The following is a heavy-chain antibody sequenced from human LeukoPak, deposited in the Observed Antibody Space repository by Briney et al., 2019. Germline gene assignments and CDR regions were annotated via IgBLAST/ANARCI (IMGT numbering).Heavy chain of an antibody. D-gene: IGHD6-19*01. V-gene: IGHV3-48*03. CDR1: GCTFSSYE. CDR3: ARGYASAWCDY. Sequence: PGGSLRLSCAGSGCTFSSYEMNWVRQAPGKGLEWVSYISSRGDTIYYADSVRGRFTLYRDNAKNSLYLRMNSLRAEDTAVYYCARGYASAWCDYWGQGALVTVSS. CDR2: ISSRGDTI. J-gene: IGHJ4*02.